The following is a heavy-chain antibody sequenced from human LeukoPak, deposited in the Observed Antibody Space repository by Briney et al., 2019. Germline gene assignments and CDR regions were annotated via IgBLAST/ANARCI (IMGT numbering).Heavy chain of an antibody. D-gene: IGHD3-3*01. CDR2: IYPGDSDT. J-gene: IGHJ4*02. V-gene: IGHV5-51*01. CDR3: ARRSLEWFFDY. CDR1: GYAFASYW. Sequence: GESLKIFCRVSGYAFASYWIGWVRQMPGKGLEWMGIIYPGDSDTRYSPSFQGQVTISADKSISTAYLQWSSLKASDTAMYYCARRSLEWFFDYWGQGTLVTVSS.